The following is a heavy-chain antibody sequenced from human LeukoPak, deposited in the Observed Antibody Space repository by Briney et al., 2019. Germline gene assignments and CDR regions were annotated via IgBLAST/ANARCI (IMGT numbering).Heavy chain of an antibody. V-gene: IGHV1-2*06. J-gene: IGHJ3*02. Sequence: EASVKVSCKASGYTLTGYYAHWVRQAPGQGPEWMGRINTNSGGTNYAQKFQGRVSMTWDTSITTAYMELSRLRSDDTAVYYCARDRRPVAAISMGAFDIWGQGTKVTVSS. CDR2: INTNSGGT. CDR1: GYTLTGYY. D-gene: IGHD6-19*01. CDR3: ARDRRPVAAISMGAFDI.